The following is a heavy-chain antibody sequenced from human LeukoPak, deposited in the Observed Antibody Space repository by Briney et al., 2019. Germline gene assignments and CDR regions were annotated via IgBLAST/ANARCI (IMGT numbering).Heavy chain of an antibody. Sequence: ASVKVSCKASGGTFSSYAISWVRQAPGQGLEWMGGIIPIFGTANYAQKFQGRVTITTDESTSTAYVELSSLRPEDTAVYYCAREGAYCGGDCYSDAFDIWGQGTMVTVSS. V-gene: IGHV1-69*05. CDR3: AREGAYCGGDCYSDAFDI. D-gene: IGHD2-21*01. J-gene: IGHJ3*02. CDR1: GGTFSSYA. CDR2: IIPIFGTA.